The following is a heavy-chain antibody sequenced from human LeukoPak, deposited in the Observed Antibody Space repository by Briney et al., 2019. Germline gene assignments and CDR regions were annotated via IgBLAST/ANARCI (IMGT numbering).Heavy chain of an antibody. D-gene: IGHD1-26*01. CDR3: ARAQGALDY. J-gene: IGHJ4*02. CDR1: GFPITTYA. Sequence: PGGSLRLPCAAPGFPITTYAVTWIPKAPGKGLEWVSGIGGGGTEYYADSVKGRFIISSDSSQNLVHLQMNSLTVEDTAVYYCARAQGALDYWGQGTLVTVSS. V-gene: IGHV3-23*01. CDR2: IGGGGTE.